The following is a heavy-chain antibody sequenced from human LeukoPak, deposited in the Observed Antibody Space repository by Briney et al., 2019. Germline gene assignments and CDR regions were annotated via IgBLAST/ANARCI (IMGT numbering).Heavy chain of an antibody. CDR3: ARERRSSGNDAFDI. V-gene: IGHV3-11*01. CDR1: GFTFSDYY. CDR2: ISSSGSTI. Sequence: GGSLRLSCAASGFTFSDYYMSWIRQAPGKGLEWVSYISSSGSTIYYADSVKGRFTISRDNAKNSLYLQMNSLRAEDTAVYYCARERRSSGNDAFDIWGQGTMVTVSS. D-gene: IGHD6-19*01. J-gene: IGHJ3*02.